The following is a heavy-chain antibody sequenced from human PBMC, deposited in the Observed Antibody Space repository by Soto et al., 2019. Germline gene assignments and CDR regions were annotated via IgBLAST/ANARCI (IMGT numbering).Heavy chain of an antibody. CDR2: ISGSGGST. D-gene: IGHD2-15*01. V-gene: IGHV3-23*01. CDR1: GFTFSSYA. Sequence: GGSLRLSCAASGFTFSSYAMSWVRQAPGKGLEWVSAISGSGGSTYYADSVKGRFTISRDNSKNTLYLQMNSLRAEDTAVYYCAKEGYCSGGSCYVGVYFDYWGQGTLVTVSS. CDR3: AKEGYCSGGSCYVGVYFDY. J-gene: IGHJ4*02.